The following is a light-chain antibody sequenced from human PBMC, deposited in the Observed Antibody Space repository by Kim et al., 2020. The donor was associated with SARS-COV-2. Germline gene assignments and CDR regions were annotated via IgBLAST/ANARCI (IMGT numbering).Light chain of an antibody. J-gene: IGLJ2*01. CDR1: NSNIGAGFD. CDR2: DNN. CDR3: QSFDISLSGFVI. V-gene: IGLV1-40*01. Sequence: VTIACTGSNSNIGAGFDVHWYQQVPGTAPKLLISDNNNRPSGVPDRISTSKSDTSVSLAISGLQPEDEADYYCQSFDISLSGFVIFGGGTQLTVL.